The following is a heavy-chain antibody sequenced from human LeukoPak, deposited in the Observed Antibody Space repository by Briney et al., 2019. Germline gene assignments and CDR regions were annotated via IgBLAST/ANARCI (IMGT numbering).Heavy chain of an antibody. J-gene: IGHJ6*03. V-gene: IGHV1-18*01. CDR1: GYTFTSYG. CDR3: ARLGAYYYGSGSYPYYMDV. D-gene: IGHD3-10*01. CDR2: ISAYNGNT. Sequence: ASVKVSCKASGYTFTSYGISWVRQAPGQGLEWMGWISAYNGNTNYAQKLQGRVTMTTDTSTSTAYMELRSLRSDDTAVYYCARLGAYYYGSGSYPYYMDVWGKGTTVTISS.